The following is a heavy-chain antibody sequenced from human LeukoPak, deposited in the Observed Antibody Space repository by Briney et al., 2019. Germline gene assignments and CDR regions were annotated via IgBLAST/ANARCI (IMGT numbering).Heavy chain of an antibody. CDR3: AKGGHHFDY. CDR2: ISYDGSNK. CDR1: GFTFSSYG. J-gene: IGHJ4*02. V-gene: IGHV3-30*18. Sequence: SGGSLRLSCAASGFTFSSYGMHWVRQAPGKGLEWVAVISYDGSNKYYADSVKGRFTISRDNSKNTLYLQMNSLRAEDTAVYYCAKGGHHFDYWGQGTLVTVSS.